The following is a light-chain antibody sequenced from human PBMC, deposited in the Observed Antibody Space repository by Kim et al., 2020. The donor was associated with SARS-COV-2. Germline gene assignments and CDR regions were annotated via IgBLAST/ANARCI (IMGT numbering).Light chain of an antibody. V-gene: IGKV3-11*01. J-gene: IGKJ4*01. CDR1: RGVSSF. CDR3: QQRSNWPLT. CDR2: DAS. Sequence: LSPGESATPSCRARRGVSSFLAWYQQKPGQAPRLLIYDASNRATGIPARFSGSGSGTDFTLTISSLEPEDFAVYYCQQRSNWPLTFGGGTKVDIK.